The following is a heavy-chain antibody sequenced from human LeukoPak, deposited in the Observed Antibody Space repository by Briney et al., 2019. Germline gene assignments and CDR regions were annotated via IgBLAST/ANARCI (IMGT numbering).Heavy chain of an antibody. Sequence: GGSLRLSCAASGFTFAAYEINWVRQAPGKGLEWVSYISGSGRTIYYADSVKGRFTISWDNAKNSVYLQMSRLRAEDTAVYYCARGVYGRFDSWGQGTLVTVSS. D-gene: IGHD2/OR15-2a*01. V-gene: IGHV3-48*03. CDR2: ISGSGRTI. CDR1: GFTFAAYE. J-gene: IGHJ5*01. CDR3: ARGVYGRFDS.